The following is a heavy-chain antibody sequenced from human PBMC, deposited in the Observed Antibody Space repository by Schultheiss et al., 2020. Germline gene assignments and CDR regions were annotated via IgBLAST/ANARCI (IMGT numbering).Heavy chain of an antibody. Sequence: SQTLSLTCTVSGGSISSSSYYWGWIRQPPGKGLEWIGSIYYSGSTNYNPALKSRVTISVDTSKNQFSLKLSSVTAEDTAVYYCARGSYGPYYYYYYGMDVWGQGTTVTVSS. CDR3: ARGSYGPYYYYYYGMDV. D-gene: IGHD5-18*01. CDR1: GGSISSSSYY. J-gene: IGHJ6*02. V-gene: IGHV4-39*07. CDR2: IYYSGST.